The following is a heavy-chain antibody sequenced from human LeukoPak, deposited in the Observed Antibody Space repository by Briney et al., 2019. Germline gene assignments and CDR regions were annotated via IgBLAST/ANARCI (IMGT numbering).Heavy chain of an antibody. D-gene: IGHD2-2*01. CDR1: GGSISSYY. J-gene: IGHJ5*02. CDR3: ARGSVPAAWGSWFDP. V-gene: IGHV4-59*01. CDR2: IYYSGST. Sequence: SETLSLTCTVSGGSISSYYWSWIRQPPGKGLEWIGYIYYSGSTNYNPSLKSRVTISVDTSKNQFSLKLSSVTAADTAVYYCARGSVPAAWGSWFDPWGQGTLVAVSS.